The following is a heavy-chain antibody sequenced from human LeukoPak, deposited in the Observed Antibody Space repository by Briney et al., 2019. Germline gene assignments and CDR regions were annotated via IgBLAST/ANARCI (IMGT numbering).Heavy chain of an antibody. CDR2: IYYSGST. CDR3: ARASRVTIFGVVSYYFDY. Sequence: PSQTLSLTCTVSGGSISSGGYYWSWIRQHPGKGLEWIGYIYYSGSTYYNPSLKGRLTISVDTSKNQFSLKLSSVTAADTAVYYCARASRVTIFGVVSYYFDYWGQGTLVTVSS. D-gene: IGHD3-3*01. J-gene: IGHJ4*02. CDR1: GGSISSGGYY. V-gene: IGHV4-31*03.